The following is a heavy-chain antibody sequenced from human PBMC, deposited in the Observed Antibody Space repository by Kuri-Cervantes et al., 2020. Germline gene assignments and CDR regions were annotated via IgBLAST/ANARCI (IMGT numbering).Heavy chain of an antibody. CDR2: IYSGGST. V-gene: IGHV3-66*02. CDR3: ARGGLWFGELSSFDY. D-gene: IGHD3-10*01. CDR1: GFTFSDNY. J-gene: IGHJ4*02. Sequence: GESLKISCAASGFTFSDNYMSWVRQAPGKGLEWVSVIYSGGSTYYADSVKGRFTISRDNSKNTLYLQMNSLRAEDTAVYYCARGGLWFGELSSFDYWGRGTLVTVSS.